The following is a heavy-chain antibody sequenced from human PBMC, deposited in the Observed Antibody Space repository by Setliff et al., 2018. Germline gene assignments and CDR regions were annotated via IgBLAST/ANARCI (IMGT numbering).Heavy chain of an antibody. J-gene: IGHJ2*01. CDR1: GGSISNSTFY. Sequence: PSETLSLTCTVSGGSISNSTFYWGWIRQPPGKGLEWIGSINYHGSIFHDGTTHSTYYNPSLKSRVTISIDTSKSQFSLKLSSVTAADMALYYCARNPDFLQYSFDLWGRGTLVTVS. CDR2: INYHGSIFHDGTTHST. D-gene: IGHD6-6*01. V-gene: IGHV4-39*07. CDR3: ARNPDFLQYSFDL.